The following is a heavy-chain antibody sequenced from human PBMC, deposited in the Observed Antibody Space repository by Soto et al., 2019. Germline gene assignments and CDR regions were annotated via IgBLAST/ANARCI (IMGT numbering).Heavy chain of an antibody. V-gene: IGHV2-5*01. CDR3: XXXXPYSNYVDY. D-gene: IGHD4-4*01. J-gene: IGHJ4*02. CDR2: IYWNDDK. CDR1: GFSLSTSGVG. Sequence: QITLKESGPTLVRPTQTLTLTCTFSGFSLSTSGVGVGWIRQPPGKALEWLAVIYWNDDKRYSPSLKSRLTIAXDXSXXXXXXXXXXXXXXXXXXXXXXXXXPYSNYVDYWGRGTLVTVSS.